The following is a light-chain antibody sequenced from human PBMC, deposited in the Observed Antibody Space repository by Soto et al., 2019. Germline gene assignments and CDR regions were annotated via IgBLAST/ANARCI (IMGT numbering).Light chain of an antibody. J-gene: IGKJ2*01. CDR1: QSISSW. CDR2: KAS. CDR3: QQYNSYSYT. V-gene: IGKV1-5*03. Sequence: DIQMTQSPSTLSASVGDRVTITCRASQSISSWLAWYQQKPGTAPKLLIYKASSLESGVPSRFSGSGSGTEFALSISSLQPDDFGTYYCQQYNSYSYTFGPGTKVEFK.